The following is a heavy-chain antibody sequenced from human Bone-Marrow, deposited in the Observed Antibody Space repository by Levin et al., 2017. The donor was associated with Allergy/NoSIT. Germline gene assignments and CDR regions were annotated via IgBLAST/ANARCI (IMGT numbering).Heavy chain of an antibody. Sequence: PGGSLRLSCAASGFSFSNAWMSWVRQAPGKGLEWVGRIKNKIDGGTTDYAVPVKGRFTISRDDSKDTLYLQMNSLRIEDTAVYYCSEFNSKDAFNIWGQGTMVTVSS. D-gene: IGHD1-20*01. CDR3: SEFNSKDAFNI. CDR1: GFSFSNAW. V-gene: IGHV3-15*01. J-gene: IGHJ3*02. CDR2: IKNKIDGGTT.